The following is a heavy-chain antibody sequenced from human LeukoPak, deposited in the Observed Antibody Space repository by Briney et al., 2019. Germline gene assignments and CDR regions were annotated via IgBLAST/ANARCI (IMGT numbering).Heavy chain of an antibody. J-gene: IGHJ6*02. CDR3: ARRMIVASEGMDV. D-gene: IGHD3-22*01. Sequence: SETLSLTCAVSGGSISSGGYSWSWIRQPPGKGLEWIGYIYHSGSTYYNPSLKSRVTISVDRSKNQFSLKLSSVTAADTAVYYCARRMIVASEGMDVWGQGTTVTVSS. V-gene: IGHV4-30-2*01. CDR2: IYHSGST. CDR1: GGSISSGGYS.